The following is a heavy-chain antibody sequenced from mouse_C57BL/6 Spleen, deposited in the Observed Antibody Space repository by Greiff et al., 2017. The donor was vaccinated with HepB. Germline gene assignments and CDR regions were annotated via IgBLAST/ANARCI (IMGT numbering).Heavy chain of an antibody. Sequence: EVQLVESGEGLVKPGGSLKLSCAASGFTFSSYAMSWVRQTPEKRLEWVAYISSGGDYIYYADTVKGRFTISRDNARNTLYLQMSSLKSEDTAMYYCTRDHSHYYAMDYWGQGTSVTVSS. V-gene: IGHV5-9-1*02. J-gene: IGHJ4*01. CDR2: ISSGGDYI. CDR1: GFTFSSYA. CDR3: TRDHSHYYAMDY.